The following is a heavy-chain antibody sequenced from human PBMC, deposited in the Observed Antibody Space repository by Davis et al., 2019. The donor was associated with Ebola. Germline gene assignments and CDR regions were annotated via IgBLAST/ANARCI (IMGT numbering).Heavy chain of an antibody. CDR2: IYYSGST. J-gene: IGHJ3*02. CDR3: ARRGYYYDSSGYHLGAFDI. Sequence: SETLSLTCAVYGGSFSGYYWSWIRQPPGKGLEWIGYIYYSGSTNYNPSLKSRVTISVDTSKNQFSLKLSSVTAADTAVYYCARRGYYYDSSGYHLGAFDIWGQGTMVTVSS. CDR1: GGSFSGYY. D-gene: IGHD3-22*01. V-gene: IGHV4-59*01.